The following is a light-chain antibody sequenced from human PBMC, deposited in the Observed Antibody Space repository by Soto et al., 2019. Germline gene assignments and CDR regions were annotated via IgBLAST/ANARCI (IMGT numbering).Light chain of an antibody. V-gene: IGKV3-15*01. J-gene: IGKJ5*01. Sequence: IVMTHSPASLSVSPWERATLSFGSSQSLNSALAWYQQKPGQVPRLLIYGASSRATGLPARFSASGSGTEFTLTISSLQSEDFATYYCEQAGSFPITFGQGTRLEIK. CDR1: QSLNSA. CDR3: EQAGSFPIT. CDR2: GAS.